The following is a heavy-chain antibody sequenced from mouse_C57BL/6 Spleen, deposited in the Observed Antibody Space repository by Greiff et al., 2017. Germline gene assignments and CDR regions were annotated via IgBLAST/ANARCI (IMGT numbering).Heavy chain of an antibody. D-gene: IGHD2-5*01. Sequence: QVQLKQSGPELVKPGASVKLSCKASGYTFTSYDINWVKQRPGQGLEWIGWIYPRDGSTKYNEKFKGKATLTVDTSSSTAYMELHSLTSEDSAVYFCASPAYYSTPWFAYWGQGTLVTVSA. V-gene: IGHV1-85*01. CDR2: IYPRDGST. CDR3: ASPAYYSTPWFAY. J-gene: IGHJ3*01. CDR1: GYTFTSYD.